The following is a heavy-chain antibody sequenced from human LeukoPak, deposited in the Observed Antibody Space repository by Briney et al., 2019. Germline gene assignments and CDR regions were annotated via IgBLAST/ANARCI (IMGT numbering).Heavy chain of an antibody. CDR2: ITDSGGNT. Sequence: PGGSLRLSCAASGFTFSRNAMSWVRQAPGKGLEWVSAITDSGGNTYYADSVKGRFTISRDNSKNTLYLQMNSLRAEDTAVYYCATKSNLVVAPPDARGPFDIWGQGTMVTVSS. CDR1: GFTFSRNA. J-gene: IGHJ3*02. CDR3: ATKSNLVVAPPDARGPFDI. D-gene: IGHD6-13*01. V-gene: IGHV3-23*01.